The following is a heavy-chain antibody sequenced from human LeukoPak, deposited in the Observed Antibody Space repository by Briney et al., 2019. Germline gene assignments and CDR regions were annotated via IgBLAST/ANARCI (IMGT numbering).Heavy chain of an antibody. CDR3: ARRRAYYGSGSYYDDAFDI. J-gene: IGHJ3*02. V-gene: IGHV4-59*08. D-gene: IGHD3-10*01. Sequence: PSETLSLTCTVSGGSISSYYWSWIRQPPGKGLEWIGYIYYSGSTNYNPSLKSRVTISVDTFKNQFSLKLSSVTAADTAVYYCARRRAYYGSGSYYDDAFDIWGQGTMVTVSS. CDR1: GGSISSYY. CDR2: IYYSGST.